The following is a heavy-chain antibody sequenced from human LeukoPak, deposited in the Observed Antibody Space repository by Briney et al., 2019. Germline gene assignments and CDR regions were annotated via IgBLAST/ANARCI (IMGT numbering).Heavy chain of an antibody. CDR2: INPNSGGT. D-gene: IGHD4-17*01. CDR3: ARFLTTVTPKGAFDT. J-gene: IGHJ3*02. CDR1: GYTFTGYY. Sequence: ASVKVSCKASGYTFTGYYMHWVRQAPGQGLEWMGWINPNSGGTNYAQKFQGRVTMTRDTSISTAYMELSSLRSEDTAVYYCARFLTTVTPKGAFDTWGQGTMVTVSS. V-gene: IGHV1-2*02.